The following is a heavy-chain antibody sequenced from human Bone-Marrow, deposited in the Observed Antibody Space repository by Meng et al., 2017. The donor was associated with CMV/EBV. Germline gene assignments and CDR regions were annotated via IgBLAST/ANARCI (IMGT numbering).Heavy chain of an antibody. J-gene: IGHJ4*02. CDR2: ISSSSSYI. CDR1: GFTFSSYS. Sequence: GESLKISCAASGFTFSSYSMNWVRQAPGKGLEWVSSISSSSSYIYYADSVKGGITISRDNAKNSLYLQMNSLRDEDTAVYYCARGTDYGSGRGYVFEYWGQGTLVTVSS. D-gene: IGHD3-10*01. V-gene: IGHV3-21*01. CDR3: ARGTDYGSGRGYVFEY.